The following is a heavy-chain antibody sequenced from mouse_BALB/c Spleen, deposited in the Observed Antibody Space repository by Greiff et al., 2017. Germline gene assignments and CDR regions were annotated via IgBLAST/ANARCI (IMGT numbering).Heavy chain of an antibody. CDR1: GFNIKDTY. CDR2: IDPANGNT. D-gene: IGHD1-1*01. Sequence: EVKLMESGAELVKPGASVKLSCTASGFNIKDTYMHWVKQRPEQGLEWIGRIDPANGNTKYDPKFQGKATITADTSSNTAYLQLSSLTSEDTAVYYCARGGGGSSYRFAYWGQGTLVTVSA. J-gene: IGHJ3*01. CDR3: ARGGGGSSYRFAY. V-gene: IGHV14-3*02.